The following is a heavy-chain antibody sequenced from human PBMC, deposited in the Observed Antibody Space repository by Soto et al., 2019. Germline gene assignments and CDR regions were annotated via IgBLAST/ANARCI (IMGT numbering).Heavy chain of an antibody. CDR2: INAGNGNT. D-gene: IGHD1-1*01. CDR1: GYTFTSYA. V-gene: IGHV1-3*01. Sequence: ASVKFSCKASGYTFTSYAMHWVRQAPGQRLEWMGWINAGNGNTKYSQKFQGRVTITRDTSASTAYMELSSLRSEDTAVYYCARAVYNWNDAIVWGQGTLVTVSS. J-gene: IGHJ4*02. CDR3: ARAVYNWNDAIV.